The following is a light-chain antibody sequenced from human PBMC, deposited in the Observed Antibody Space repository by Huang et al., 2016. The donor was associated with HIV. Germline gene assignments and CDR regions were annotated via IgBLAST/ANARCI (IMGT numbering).Light chain of an antibody. CDR1: QDIGSW. Sequence: DIQMTQSPSSLSASVGDRVTITCRASQDIGSWLAWYQQKPEEAPKSLIYAASTLQTGVPSRCSGSGSGTDFTLTISSLQPEDFATYYCQQYNNYPLTFGGGTKVEIK. V-gene: IGKV1D-16*01. CDR3: QQYNNYPLT. J-gene: IGKJ4*01. CDR2: AAS.